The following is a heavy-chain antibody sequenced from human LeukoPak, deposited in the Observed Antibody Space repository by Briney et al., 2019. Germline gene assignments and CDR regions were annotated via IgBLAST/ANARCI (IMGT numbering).Heavy chain of an antibody. CDR1: GYSISSGYY. Sequence: PSETLSLTCTVSGYSISSGYYWSWIRQPAGKGLEWIGRIYTSGSTNYNPSLKSRVTMSVDTSKNQFSLKLSSVTAADTAVYYCARVAHSSGWYYFDYWGQGTLVTVSS. V-gene: IGHV4-4*07. CDR3: ARVAHSSGWYYFDY. CDR2: IYTSGST. D-gene: IGHD6-19*01. J-gene: IGHJ4*02.